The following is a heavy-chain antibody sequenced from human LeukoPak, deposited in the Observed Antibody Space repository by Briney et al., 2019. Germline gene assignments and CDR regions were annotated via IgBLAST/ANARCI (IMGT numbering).Heavy chain of an antibody. D-gene: IGHD6-13*01. CDR2: IYTSGST. Sequence: PSETLSLTCAVYGGSFSGYYWSWIRQPAGKGLEWIGRIYTSGSTNYNPSLKSRVTISVDTSKNQFSLKLSSVTAADTAVYYCIAAAVRKYYYYMDVWGKGTTVTISS. V-gene: IGHV4-59*10. CDR1: GGSFSGYY. CDR3: IAAAVRKYYYYMDV. J-gene: IGHJ6*03.